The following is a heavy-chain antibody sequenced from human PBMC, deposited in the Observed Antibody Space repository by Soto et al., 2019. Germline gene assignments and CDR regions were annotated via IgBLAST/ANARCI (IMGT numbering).Heavy chain of an antibody. Sequence: QVQLVQSGAEVKKPGASVKVSCKASGYTFTSYDINWVRQATGQGLEWMGWMNPNSGNTGYAQKFQGRVTMTRNTSTSTANMELSSRRSEYTAVYYCARERSEAGTGWFDPWGQGTLVTVSS. CDR1: GYTFTSYD. D-gene: IGHD6-13*01. V-gene: IGHV1-8*01. J-gene: IGHJ5*02. CDR2: MNPNSGNT. CDR3: ARERSEAGTGWFDP.